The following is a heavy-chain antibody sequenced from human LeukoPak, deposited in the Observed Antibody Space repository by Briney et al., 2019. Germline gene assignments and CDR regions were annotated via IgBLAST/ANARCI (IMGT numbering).Heavy chain of an antibody. D-gene: IGHD5-24*01. CDR1: GGSISSSSYY. CDR3: ARDGYNSAPFDY. J-gene: IGHJ4*02. CDR2: IYYSGST. Sequence: SETLSLTCTVSGGSISSSSYYWGWIRQPPGKGLEWIGSIYYSGSTYYNPSLKSRVTISVDTSKNQFPLKLSSVTAADTAIYYCARDGYNSAPFDYWGPGTLVTVSS. V-gene: IGHV4-39*06.